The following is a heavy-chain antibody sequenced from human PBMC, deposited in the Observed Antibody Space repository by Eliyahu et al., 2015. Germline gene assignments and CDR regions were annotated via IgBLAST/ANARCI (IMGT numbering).Heavy chain of an antibody. D-gene: IGHD6-13*01. CDR3: ARHAGYTTSWYYFDY. V-gene: IGHV4-39*01. CDR2: IXXSGSS. CDR1: GXSISXSRXY. Sequence: QLHLQESGPGLVKPSETLSRTCTVSGXSISXSRXYWGWIRQPPGKGLXWVATIXXSGSSHYNPSLRSRVTXSADTSKNQFSLKLASVTAAETAVYYCARHAGYTTSWYYFDYWGQGTLVTVSS. J-gene: IGHJ4*02.